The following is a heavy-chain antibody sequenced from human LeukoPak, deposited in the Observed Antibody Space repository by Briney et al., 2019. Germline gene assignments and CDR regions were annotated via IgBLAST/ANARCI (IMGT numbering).Heavy chain of an antibody. V-gene: IGHV3-73*01. CDR2: IRSKANSYAT. D-gene: IGHD1-26*01. CDR3: TRAGGNYYPFDY. J-gene: IGHJ4*02. CDR1: GFTFSGSA. Sequence: PGGSLRLSCAASGFTFSGSALHWVRQTSGKGLEWVGRIRSKANSYATLYAASLNGRFIISRDDSKNTTYLQINSLKTDDTAVYYCTRAGGNYYPFDYWGQGTLVTVSS.